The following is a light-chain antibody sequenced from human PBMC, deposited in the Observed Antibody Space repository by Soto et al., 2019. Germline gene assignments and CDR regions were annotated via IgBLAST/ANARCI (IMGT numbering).Light chain of an antibody. J-gene: IGLJ1*01. CDR1: SSDVGGYNY. CDR2: DVS. Sequence: QSVLTQPASVSGSPGQSITISCTGTSSDVGGYNYVSWYQQHPGKAPKLMIYDVSNRPSGVSNRFSGSKSGNTAPLTISGLQAEDEADYHCSSYTSTSTYVFGTGTKVTVL. V-gene: IGLV2-14*01. CDR3: SSYTSTSTYV.